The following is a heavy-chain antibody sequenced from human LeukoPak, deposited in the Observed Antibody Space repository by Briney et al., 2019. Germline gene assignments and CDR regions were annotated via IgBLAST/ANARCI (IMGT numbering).Heavy chain of an antibody. CDR1: GGTFSSYA. Sequence: GSSVRVSCKASGGTFSSYAISWVRQAPGQGLEWMGRIIPILGIANYAQKFQGRVTITADKSTSTAYMELSSLRSEDTVVYYCARALVVGIADSFDYWGQGTLVTVSS. CDR3: ARALVVGIADSFDY. D-gene: IGHD6-13*01. V-gene: IGHV1-69*04. J-gene: IGHJ4*02. CDR2: IIPILGIA.